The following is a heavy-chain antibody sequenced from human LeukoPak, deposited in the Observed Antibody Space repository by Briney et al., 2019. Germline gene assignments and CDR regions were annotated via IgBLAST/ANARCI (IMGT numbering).Heavy chain of an antibody. CDR1: GFTFSNYA. V-gene: IGHV3-64*01. CDR3: ARGQGFGEFPWDDAFDI. D-gene: IGHD3-10*01. CDR2: INSNGGST. J-gene: IGHJ3*02. Sequence: PGGSLRLSCAASGFTFSNYAMHWVRQAPGKGLEYVSAINSNGGSTYFANSVKGRFTISRDNSKNMLYLQMGSLRAEDMAVYYCARGQGFGEFPWDDAFDIWGQGTMVTVSS.